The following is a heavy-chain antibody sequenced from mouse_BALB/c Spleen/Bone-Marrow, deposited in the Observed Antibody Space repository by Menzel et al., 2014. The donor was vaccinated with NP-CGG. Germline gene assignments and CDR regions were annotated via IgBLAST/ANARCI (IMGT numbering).Heavy chain of an antibody. D-gene: IGHD1-1*01. CDR2: IDPANGNT. CDR1: GFNIKDTY. Sequence: VQLQQPGAELVEPGASVKLSCTASGFNIKDTYMHWVKQRPEQGLEWIGRIDPANGNTKYDPKFQGKATITADTSSNTAYLQLSSLTSEDTAVYYCAYGSSYDYFDYWGQGTTLTVSS. J-gene: IGHJ2*01. CDR3: AYGSSYDYFDY. V-gene: IGHV14-3*02.